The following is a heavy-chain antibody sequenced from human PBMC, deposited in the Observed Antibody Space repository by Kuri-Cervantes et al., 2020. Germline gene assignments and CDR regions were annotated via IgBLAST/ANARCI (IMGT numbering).Heavy chain of an antibody. D-gene: IGHD1-1*01. V-gene: IGHV4-38-2*01. Sequence: SETLSLTCAVSGDSISSTNCWNWVRQPPGKGLEWIGSLYLSGDTFYNPSLGSRVSILTDTSKRQFSLRLTSLTGADTAVYYCARRLPGPGAPFDSWGQGNLVTVSS. J-gene: IGHJ4*02. CDR3: ARRLPGPGAPFDS. CDR1: GDSISSTNC. CDR2: LYLSGDT.